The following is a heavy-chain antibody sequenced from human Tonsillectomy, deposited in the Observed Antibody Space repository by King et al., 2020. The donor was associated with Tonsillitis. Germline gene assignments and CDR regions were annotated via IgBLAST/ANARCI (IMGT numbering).Heavy chain of an antibody. D-gene: IGHD3-16*01. CDR3: ARGGV. V-gene: IGHV3-7*03. J-gene: IGHJ4*02. CDR2: IKQDGSEK. CDR1: GFTFSGYW. Sequence: QLVQSGGGLVQPGGSLRLSCAASGFTFSGYWMNWVRQAPGKGLEWVANIKQDGSEKYYVDSVKGRFTISRDNAKNSLYLQMNSLRAEDTAVYYCARGGVWGQGTLVTVSS.